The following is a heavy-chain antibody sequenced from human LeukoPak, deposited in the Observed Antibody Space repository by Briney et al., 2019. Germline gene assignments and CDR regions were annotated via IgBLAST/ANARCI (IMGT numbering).Heavy chain of an antibody. CDR3: ARLGFDCSSTSCYLGWFDP. Sequence: SETLSPTCTVSGGSISSSSYYWSWIRQPPGKGLEWIGEINHSGSTNYNPSLKSRVTISVDTSKNQFSLKPSSVTAADTAVYYCARLGFDCSSTSCYLGWFDPWGQGTLVTVSS. CDR1: GGSISSSSYY. CDR2: INHSGST. V-gene: IGHV4-39*07. D-gene: IGHD2-2*01. J-gene: IGHJ5*02.